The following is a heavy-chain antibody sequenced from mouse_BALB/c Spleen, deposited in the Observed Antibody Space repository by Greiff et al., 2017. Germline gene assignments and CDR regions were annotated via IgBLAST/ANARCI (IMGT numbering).Heavy chain of an antibody. CDR3: ARFEDYYAMDY. J-gene: IGHJ4*01. Sequence: VQLQQSGPGLVKPSQSLSLTCTVTGYSITSDYAWNWIRQFPGNKLEWMGYISYSGSTSYNPSLKSRISITRDTSKNQFFLQLNSVTTEDTATYYCARFEDYYAMDYWGQGTSVTVSS. V-gene: IGHV3-2*02. CDR1: GYSITSDYA. CDR2: ISYSGST.